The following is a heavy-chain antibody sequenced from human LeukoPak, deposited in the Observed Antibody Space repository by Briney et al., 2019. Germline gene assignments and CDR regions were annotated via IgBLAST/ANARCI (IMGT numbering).Heavy chain of an antibody. Sequence: PGGSLRLSCAASGFIFSDFWMTWVRQAPGKGLEWVANIKGDGSEGNYVGSVKGRFTVSRDNAKNLLYLQLNNLRAEDTAVYYCAKVGLRYCSSTSCYSFDYWGQGTLVTVSS. J-gene: IGHJ4*02. D-gene: IGHD2-2*02. CDR1: GFIFSDFW. CDR3: AKVGLRYCSSTSCYSFDY. V-gene: IGHV3-7*01. CDR2: IKGDGSEG.